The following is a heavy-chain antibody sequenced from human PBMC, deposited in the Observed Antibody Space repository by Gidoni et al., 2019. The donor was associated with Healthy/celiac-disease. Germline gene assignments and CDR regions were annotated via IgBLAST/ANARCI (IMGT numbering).Heavy chain of an antibody. D-gene: IGHD6-19*01. J-gene: IGHJ6*02. CDR2: ISGSGGST. CDR3: AKTRIAVAGLPFDYYYYGMDV. Sequence: EVQLLESGGGLAQPGGSLRLSCAASGFTFSSSAMIWVCQAPGKGLEWVSAISGSGGSTDYADSVKGRFTISRDKSKNTLYLQMNSLRAEDTAVYYCAKTRIAVAGLPFDYYYYGMDVWGQGTTVTVSS. V-gene: IGHV3-23*01. CDR1: GFTFSSSA.